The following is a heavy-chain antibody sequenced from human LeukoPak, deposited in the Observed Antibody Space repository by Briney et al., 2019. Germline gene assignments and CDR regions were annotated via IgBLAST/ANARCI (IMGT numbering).Heavy chain of an antibody. Sequence: ASVKVSCKVSGYTLTELSMHWVRQAPGKGLEWMGGFDPEDGETIYAQKFQGRVTMTEDTSTDTAYMELSSLRSEDTAVYCCATSYYYDKYYFDYWGQGTLVTVSS. CDR2: FDPEDGET. CDR1: GYTLTELS. CDR3: ATSYYYDKYYFDY. J-gene: IGHJ4*02. D-gene: IGHD3-22*01. V-gene: IGHV1-24*01.